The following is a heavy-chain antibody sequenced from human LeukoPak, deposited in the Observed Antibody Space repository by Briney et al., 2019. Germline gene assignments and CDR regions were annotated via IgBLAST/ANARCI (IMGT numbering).Heavy chain of an antibody. CDR3: ASVNSTPYP. Sequence: SETLSLTCAVYGGSFSGYHWSWIRQPPGKGLEWIGEINHSGSTNYNPSLKSRVTISVDTSKNQFSLKLSSVTAADTAVYYCASVNSTPYPWGQGTLVTVSS. V-gene: IGHV4-34*01. J-gene: IGHJ4*02. CDR1: GGSFSGYH. D-gene: IGHD2-15*01. CDR2: INHSGST.